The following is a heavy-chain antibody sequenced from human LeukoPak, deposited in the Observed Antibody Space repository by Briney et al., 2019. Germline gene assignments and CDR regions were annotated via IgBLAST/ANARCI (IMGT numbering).Heavy chain of an antibody. V-gene: IGHV3-30*02. J-gene: IGHJ5*02. CDR3: AKDPLRRGYSGYGKGNWFDP. CDR2: IRYDGSNK. CDR1: GFTFSSYL. Sequence: GWSLRLACAATGFTFSSYLLSWVRQAPGGGLEWVAFIRYDGSNKDYADSEKRRLNISRDKSKNTLYLQMNSLRAKDTAVYYCAKDPLRRGYSGYGKGNWFDPWGQGTLVTVSS. D-gene: IGHD5-12*01.